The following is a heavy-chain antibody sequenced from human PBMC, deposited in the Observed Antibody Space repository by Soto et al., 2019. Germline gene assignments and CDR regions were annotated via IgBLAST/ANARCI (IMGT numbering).Heavy chain of an antibody. CDR2: IKPDGSEK. V-gene: IGHV3-7*01. CDR3: ARGDYYYDSSGHFVDAFDI. D-gene: IGHD3-22*01. Sequence: GSLRLSCAASGFPFSTYWMSWVRQAPGKGLEWVANIKPDGSEKYHVDSVKGRFTMSRDNAKNSLYLQMNSLRAEDTAVYYCARGDYYYDSSGHFVDAFDIWGQGTMVTVSS. J-gene: IGHJ3*02. CDR1: GFPFSTYW.